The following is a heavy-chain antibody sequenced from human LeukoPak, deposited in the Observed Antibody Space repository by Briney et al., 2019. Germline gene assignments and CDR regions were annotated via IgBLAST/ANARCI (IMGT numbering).Heavy chain of an antibody. J-gene: IGHJ3*02. D-gene: IGHD3-10*01. CDR1: GYTFTSYD. Sequence: ASVKVSCKASGYTFTSYDINRVRQATGQGLEWMGWMNPNSGNTGYAQKFQGRVTMTRNTSISTAYMELSSLRSEDTAVYYCARRKINYGAFDIWGQGTMVTVSS. V-gene: IGHV1-8*01. CDR3: ARRKINYGAFDI. CDR2: MNPNSGNT.